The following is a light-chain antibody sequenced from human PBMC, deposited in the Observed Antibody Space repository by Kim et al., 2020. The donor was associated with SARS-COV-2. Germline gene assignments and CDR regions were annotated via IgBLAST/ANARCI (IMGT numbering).Light chain of an antibody. CDR3: QSYDSSRGIWV. V-gene: IGLV6-57*03. Sequence: VTLPCTRSSGSIASNYVQWYQQRPGSAPTTVIYEDNQRPSGVPDRFSGSIDSSSNSASLTISGLKTEDEADYYCQSYDSSRGIWVFGGGTQLTVL. CDR1: SGSIASNY. CDR2: EDN. J-gene: IGLJ3*02.